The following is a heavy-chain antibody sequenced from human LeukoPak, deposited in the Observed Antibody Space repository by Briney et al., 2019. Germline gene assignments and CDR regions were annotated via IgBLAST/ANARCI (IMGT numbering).Heavy chain of an antibody. Sequence: SETLSLTCTVSGGSISSYYWSWIRQPAGKGLEWIGRIYTSGSTNYNPSLKSRVTMSVDTSENQFSLKLSSVTAADTAVYYCAREGTAKELLMDVWGKGTTVTVSS. CDR3: AREGTAKELLMDV. CDR2: IYTSGST. J-gene: IGHJ6*04. CDR1: GGSISSYY. V-gene: IGHV4-4*07. D-gene: IGHD6-13*01.